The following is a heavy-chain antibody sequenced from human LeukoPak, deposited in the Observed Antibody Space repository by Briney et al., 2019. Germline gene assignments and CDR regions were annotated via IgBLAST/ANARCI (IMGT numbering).Heavy chain of an antibody. J-gene: IGHJ4*02. Sequence: SETLSLICTVSGGSISSSTYFWGWIRQPPGKGLECIGSIYYSGTTYYNPSLKSRVTISVDTSNNQFSLKLSSVTAADTAVYYCARRRYPGYSSGLFDYWGQGTLVTVSP. CDR1: GGSISSSTYF. CDR2: IYYSGTT. V-gene: IGHV4-39*01. CDR3: ARRRYPGYSSGLFDY. D-gene: IGHD6-19*01.